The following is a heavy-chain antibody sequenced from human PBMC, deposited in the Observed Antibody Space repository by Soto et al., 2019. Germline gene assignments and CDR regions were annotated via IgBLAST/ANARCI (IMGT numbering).Heavy chain of an antibody. V-gene: IGHV1-18*01. Sequence: VVPVQVCCKVTGFLFNSYGVRWVRQAPGQGLEWMGWISAYNGNTNYAQKLQGRVAMTTDTSTSTAYMELRSLRSDDTAVYYCARDEGGEYYFDYWGQGTLVTVSS. CDR1: GFLFNSYG. CDR3: ARDEGGEYYFDY. CDR2: ISAYNGNT. J-gene: IGHJ4*02. D-gene: IGHD3-16*01.